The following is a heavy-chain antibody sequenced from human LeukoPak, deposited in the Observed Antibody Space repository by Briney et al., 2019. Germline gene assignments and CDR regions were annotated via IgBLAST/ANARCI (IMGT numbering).Heavy chain of an antibody. Sequence: SETLSLTCTVSGGSISSYYWSWIRQPPGKGLEWIGYIYYSGSTNYNPSLKSRVTISVDTSKNQFSLKLSSVTAADTAVYYCARDPQLGAFDIWGQGTMVTVSS. CDR3: ARDPQLGAFDI. CDR2: IYYSGST. CDR1: GGSISSYY. D-gene: IGHD3-16*01. V-gene: IGHV4-59*12. J-gene: IGHJ3*02.